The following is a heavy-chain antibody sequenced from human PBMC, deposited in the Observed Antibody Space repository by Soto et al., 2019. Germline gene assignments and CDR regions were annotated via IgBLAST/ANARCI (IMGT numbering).Heavy chain of an antibody. D-gene: IGHD3-3*01. CDR3: ARSRYHFWSGRNWFDP. CDR1: GGSFSGYY. CDR2: INHSGST. Sequence: SETLSLTCAVYGGSFSGYYWSWIRQPPGKGLEWIGEINHSGSTNYNPSLKSRVTISVDTSKNQFSLKLSSVTAADTAVYYCARSRYHFWSGRNWFDPWGQGTLVTV. J-gene: IGHJ5*02. V-gene: IGHV4-34*01.